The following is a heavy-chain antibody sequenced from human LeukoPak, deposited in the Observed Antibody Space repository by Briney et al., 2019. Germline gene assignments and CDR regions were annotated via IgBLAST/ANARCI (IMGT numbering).Heavy chain of an antibody. Sequence: GRSLRLSCAASGFTFSSYGMHWVRQAPGKGLEWVAVIWYDGSYKYYADSVKGRFTISRDNSKNTLYLQMNSLRAEDTAVYYCARFYGGSHYYYYGMDVWGQGTTVTVSS. CDR1: GFTFSSYG. CDR2: IWYDGSYK. V-gene: IGHV3-33*01. D-gene: IGHD4-23*01. CDR3: ARFYGGSHYYYYGMDV. J-gene: IGHJ6*02.